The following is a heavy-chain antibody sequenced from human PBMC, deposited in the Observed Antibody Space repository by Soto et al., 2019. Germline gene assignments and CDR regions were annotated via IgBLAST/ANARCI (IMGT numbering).Heavy chain of an antibody. J-gene: IGHJ5*02. V-gene: IGHV4-4*07. D-gene: IGHD3-22*01. CDR1: SASVRSNY. CDR3: ARDPLPSDSSAP. CDR2: VSATGGS. Sequence: QVQLQESGPGLVKPSETLSPICSVSSASVRSNYWSWIRKSAGKGLEWIGRVSATGGSTYNPSLRGRATMSVDTSKNQFSLRLTSMTAADTATYFCARDPLPSDSSAPWGRGTLVSFS.